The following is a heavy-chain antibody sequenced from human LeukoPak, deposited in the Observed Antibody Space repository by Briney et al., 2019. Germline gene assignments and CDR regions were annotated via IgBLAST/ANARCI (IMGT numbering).Heavy chain of an antibody. CDR1: GGSISSGDYY. CDR3: ARVGSGSSISIFDY. CDR2: IYYSGST. D-gene: IGHD6-6*01. V-gene: IGHV4-30-4*01. J-gene: IGHJ4*02. Sequence: PSQTLSLTCTVSGGSISSGDYYWSWIRQPPGKGLEWIGYIYYSGSTYYNPSLKSRVTISVDTSKNQLSLKLSSVTAADTAVYYCARVGSGSSISIFDYWGQGTLVTVCS.